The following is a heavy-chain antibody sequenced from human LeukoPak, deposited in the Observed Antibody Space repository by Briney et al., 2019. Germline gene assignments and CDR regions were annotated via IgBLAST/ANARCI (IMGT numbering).Heavy chain of an antibody. CDR2: ITSNGSST. V-gene: IGHV3-64D*06. J-gene: IGHJ4*02. Sequence: GGSLRLSCSASGFTFSSYAMHWVRQAPGKGLEYVSVITSNGSSTYYTDSVKGRFTISRDNSKNTLYLQMSSLRAEDTAVYYCARGYCSSTSCHVARHFEYWGQGTLVTVSS. D-gene: IGHD2-2*01. CDR1: GFTFSSYA. CDR3: ARGYCSSTSCHVARHFEY.